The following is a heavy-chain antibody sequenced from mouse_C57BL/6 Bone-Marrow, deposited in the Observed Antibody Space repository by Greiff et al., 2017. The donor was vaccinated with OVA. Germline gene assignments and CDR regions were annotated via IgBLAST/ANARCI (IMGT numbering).Heavy chain of an antibody. CDR1: GFNIKDDY. Sequence: EVQLKQSGAELVRPGASVKLSCTASGFNIKDDYMHWVKQRPEQGLEWIGWIDPENGDTEYASKFQGKATITADTSSNTAYLQLSSLTSEDSAVYYCATSFEYYWGRGTALTVTA. CDR2: IDPENGDT. V-gene: IGHV14-4*01. CDR3: ATSFEYY. J-gene: IGHJ2*01.